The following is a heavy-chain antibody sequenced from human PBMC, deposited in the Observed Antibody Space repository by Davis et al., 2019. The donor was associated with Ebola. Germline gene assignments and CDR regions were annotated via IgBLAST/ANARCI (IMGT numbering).Heavy chain of an antibody. CDR1: GFTFTSHS. D-gene: IGHD3-10*01. J-gene: IGHJ4*02. V-gene: IGHV3-48*02. CDR3: ASPVFWFGERDNG. Sequence: GESLKISCAVSGFTFTSHSMNWVRQAPGRGLEWVSYISRSGSPMYYADSVRGRFTMSRDNAKNSIYLQMNSLTDEDTAIYYCASPVFWFGERDNGWGQGTLVTVSS. CDR2: ISRSGSPM.